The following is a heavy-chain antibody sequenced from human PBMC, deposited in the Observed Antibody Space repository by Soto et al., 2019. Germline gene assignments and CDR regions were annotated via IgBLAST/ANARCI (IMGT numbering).Heavy chain of an antibody. CDR1: GYTFTSYG. CDR3: ASYYDFWSGYGDAFDI. Sequence: ASVKVSCKASGYTFTSYGISWVRQAPGQGLEWMGWISAYNGNTNYAQKLQGRVTMTTDTSTSTAYMELRSLRSDNTAVYYCASYYDFWSGYGDAFDIWGQGTMVTVSS. V-gene: IGHV1-18*01. CDR2: ISAYNGNT. D-gene: IGHD3-3*01. J-gene: IGHJ3*02.